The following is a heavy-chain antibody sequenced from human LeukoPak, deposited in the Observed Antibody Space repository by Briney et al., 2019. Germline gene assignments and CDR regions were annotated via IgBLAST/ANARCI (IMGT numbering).Heavy chain of an antibody. CDR1: GFTFDEHA. V-gene: IGHV3-9*01. J-gene: IGHJ6*03. CDR3: VKGHCSSSSCFPNCYYYMDV. D-gene: IGHD2-15*01. Sequence: GRSLRLSCAGSGFTFDEHAMHWVRQAPGKGLEWVSGISWNSGSIAYADSVKGRFTISRDNAKNLLFLQMSSLRAADTALYYCVKGHCSSSSCFPNCYYYMDVWGTGTTVTVSS. CDR2: ISWNSGSI.